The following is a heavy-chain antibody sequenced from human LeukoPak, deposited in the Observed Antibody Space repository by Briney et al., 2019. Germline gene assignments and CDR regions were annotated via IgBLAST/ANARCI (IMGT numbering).Heavy chain of an antibody. CDR2: TSGSGDNT. J-gene: IGHJ5*02. CDR1: GFTFSSYA. CDR3: TAFIMPTTYNWFAP. V-gene: IGHV3-23*01. D-gene: IGHD5-12*01. Sequence: GGSLRLSCAASGFTFSSYALSWVRQAPGKGLEWVSLTSGSGDNTLYADSVQGRFTISRDNSKNTLFLQMSSLTTEDTAFYYCTAFIMPTTYNWFAPWGQGTLVVVSS.